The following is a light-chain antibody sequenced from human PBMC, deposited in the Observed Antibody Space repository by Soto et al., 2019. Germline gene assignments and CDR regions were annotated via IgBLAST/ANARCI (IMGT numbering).Light chain of an antibody. V-gene: IGLV2-14*01. Sequence: QSVRTHPASVSWSPGHSITISCTGASNDVGGYNSVSWYQQHPGKAPKPMIYGVTNRPSGISNRFSGSKSGNTASLTISGLQAEEEADYYCSSYTSSGNMVFGGGTKVTVL. CDR1: SNDVGGYNS. J-gene: IGLJ3*02. CDR2: GVT. CDR3: SSYTSSGNMV.